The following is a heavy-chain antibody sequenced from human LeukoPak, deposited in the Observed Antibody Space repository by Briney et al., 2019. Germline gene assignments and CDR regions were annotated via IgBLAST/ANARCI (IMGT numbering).Heavy chain of an antibody. Sequence: GGSLRLSCAASGFTFSSYSMNWVRQAPGKGLEWVSSISSSSSYIYYADSVKGRFTISRDNAKNSLYLQMNSLRAEDTAVYYCARDLGNGDYYFDYWSQGTLVTVSS. CDR3: ARDLGNGDYYFDY. J-gene: IGHJ4*02. D-gene: IGHD7-27*01. V-gene: IGHV3-21*01. CDR2: ISSSSSYI. CDR1: GFTFSSYS.